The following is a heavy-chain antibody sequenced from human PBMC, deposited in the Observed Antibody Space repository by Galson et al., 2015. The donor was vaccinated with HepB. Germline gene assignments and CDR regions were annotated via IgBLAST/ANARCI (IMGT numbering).Heavy chain of an antibody. CDR3: ARHYLQRGEVATITPSWYFDL. J-gene: IGHJ2*01. CDR2: IYYSGST. CDR1: GGSISSYY. D-gene: IGHD5-24*01. V-gene: IGHV4-59*08. Sequence: ETLSLTCTVSGGSISSYYWSWIRQPPGKGLEWIGYIYYSGSTNYNPSLKSRVTISVDTSKNQFSLKLSSVTAADTAVYYCARHYLQRGEVATITPSWYFDLWGRGTLVTVSS.